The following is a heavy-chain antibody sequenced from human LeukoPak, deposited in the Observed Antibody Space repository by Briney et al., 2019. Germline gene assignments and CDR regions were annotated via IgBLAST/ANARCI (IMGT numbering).Heavy chain of an antibody. J-gene: IGHJ3*02. D-gene: IGHD2-2*01. CDR3: ARGGYCSRIICYSINAFDI. CDR1: GCTFSSYE. Sequence: GGSLRLSCAASGCTFSSYEMNWVRQAPGKGVEWVTYISRSGSTIYCAESVKGGFTISRDNAKNSLYLQMNNLSTEEAAVYYCARGGYCSRIICYSINAFDIWGQGTTVTVSS. CDR2: ISRSGSTI. V-gene: IGHV3-48*03.